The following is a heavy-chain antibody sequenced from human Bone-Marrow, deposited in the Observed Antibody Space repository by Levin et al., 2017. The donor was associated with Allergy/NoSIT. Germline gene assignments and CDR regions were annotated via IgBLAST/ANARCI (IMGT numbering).Heavy chain of an antibody. CDR2: MYHSGTT. J-gene: IGHJ4*02. CDR3: ARVSGATVFDY. V-gene: IGHV4-30-2*01. CDR1: GGPISGGGYS. Sequence: SQTLSLTCAVSGGPISGGGYSWRWIRQPPGKGLEWIGYMYHSGTTHYKPSLKSRATISVDKTTNQFSLNVTSATAADTAIYYCARVSGATVFDYWGQGILVTVSS. D-gene: IGHD3-10*01.